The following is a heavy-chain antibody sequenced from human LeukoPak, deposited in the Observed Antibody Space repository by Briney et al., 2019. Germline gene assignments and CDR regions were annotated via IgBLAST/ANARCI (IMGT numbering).Heavy chain of an antibody. CDR3: ARQSYDILTNHFDY. J-gene: IGHJ4*02. V-gene: IGHV3-43*01. CDR1: GFNFDDYT. D-gene: IGHD3-9*01. Sequence: GGSQRLSCAASGFNFDDYTMHWVRQAPGKGLEWVSLISWDGNSRYYADSVKGRFTISRDNSKNSLYLQMNSLRTEDTALYYCARQSYDILTNHFDYWGQGTLVTVSS. CDR2: ISWDGNSR.